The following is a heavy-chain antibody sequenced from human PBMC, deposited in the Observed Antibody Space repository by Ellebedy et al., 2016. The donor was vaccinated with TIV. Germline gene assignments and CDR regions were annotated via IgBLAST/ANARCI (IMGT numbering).Heavy chain of an antibody. V-gene: IGHV3-23*01. CDR3: AKSPSRKPGLVDN. CDR1: GFAFSTYA. CDR2: ITGSVYDT. Sequence: PGGSLRLSCAASGFAFSTYAMSWVRQAPERGLEWVSIITGSVYDTYYIDSVKGRFTISRDNSKNTLYLQMNSLRAEDTAVYYCAKSPSRKPGLVDNWGQGTLVTVSS. D-gene: IGHD1-14*01. J-gene: IGHJ4*02.